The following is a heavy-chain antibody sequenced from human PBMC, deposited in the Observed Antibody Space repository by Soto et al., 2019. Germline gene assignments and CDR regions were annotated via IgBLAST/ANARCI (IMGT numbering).Heavy chain of an antibody. CDR3: GRGRSGELVVFY. CDR1: GYTFTGYY. CDR2: ISPKSGGT. Sequence: QVQLVQSGAEVKESGASVKVSCKASGYTFTGYYIHWVRQAPGQGLEWVGEISPKSGGTRYAQKFQGRVTMTKDTSITTGYMELSNLRPDDTAVYYCGRGRSGELVVFYWGQGTLVTVHS. D-gene: IGHD1-7*01. V-gene: IGHV1-2*02. J-gene: IGHJ4*02.